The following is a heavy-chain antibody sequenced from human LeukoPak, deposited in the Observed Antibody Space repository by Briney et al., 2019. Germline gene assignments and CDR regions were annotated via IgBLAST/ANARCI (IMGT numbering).Heavy chain of an antibody. V-gene: IGHV1-46*01. CDR2: INPSGGNT. CDR1: GYTFTVYY. J-gene: IGHJ4*02. Sequence: GASVKVSCKASGYTFTVYYIHWVRQAPGQGLEWMGIINPSGGNTKYAEKFQARVTMTRDTSTSTVYMDLSSLRSEDTAVYYCARAQGYGDCDYWGQGTLVTVSS. D-gene: IGHD4-17*01. CDR3: ARAQGYGDCDY.